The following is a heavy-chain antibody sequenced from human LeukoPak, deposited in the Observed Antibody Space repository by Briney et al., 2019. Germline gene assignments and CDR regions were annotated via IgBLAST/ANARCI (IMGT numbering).Heavy chain of an antibody. CDR2: IYSGGSDT. J-gene: IGHJ4*02. Sequence: GESLKISCKASGYSFTTYWIGWVRQMPGKGLEWMGTIYSGGSDTRYSPSFQGQVTISADKSISTAYLQWSSLKASDTAMYYCARHRGLPDFDYWGQGTLVTVSS. D-gene: IGHD1-26*01. CDR1: GYSFTTYW. CDR3: ARHRGLPDFDY. V-gene: IGHV5-51*01.